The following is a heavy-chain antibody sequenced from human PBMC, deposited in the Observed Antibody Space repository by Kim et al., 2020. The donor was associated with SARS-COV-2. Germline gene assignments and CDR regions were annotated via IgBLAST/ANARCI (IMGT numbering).Heavy chain of an antibody. V-gene: IGHV4-59*01. D-gene: IGHD3-22*01. CDR1: GGSISYYY. Sequence: SETLSLTCTVSGGSISYYYWTWIRQPPGKGLEWIGYVFDSGSTNYNPSLKSRVTISLGTSKKQFSLQLTSVTAADTAVYYCARGKDYYDGSGKPRFWYFDLWGRGTLVTVAS. J-gene: IGHJ2*01. CDR2: VFDSGST. CDR3: ARGKDYYDGSGKPRFWYFDL.